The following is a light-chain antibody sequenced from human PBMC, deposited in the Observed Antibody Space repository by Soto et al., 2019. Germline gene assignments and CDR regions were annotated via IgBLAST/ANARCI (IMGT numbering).Light chain of an antibody. J-gene: IGKJ1*01. CDR1: QSVSSSY. CDR2: GAS. CDR3: QQYGSSPLWT. Sequence: EIVLTQSPGTVSLSQGERATLSCRASQSVSSSYLAWYQQKPGQAPRLLIYGASSRATGIPDRFSGSGSGTDFTLTISRLEPEDFAVYYCQQYGSSPLWTFGQRTMVDI. V-gene: IGKV3-20*01.